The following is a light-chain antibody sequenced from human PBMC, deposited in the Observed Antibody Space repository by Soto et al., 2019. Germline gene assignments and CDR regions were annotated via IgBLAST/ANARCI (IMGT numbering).Light chain of an antibody. CDR3: QLYDISPP. J-gene: IGKJ5*01. CDR2: DAS. CDR1: QGASSN. V-gene: IGKV3-15*01. Sequence: ITPSAFTLTESPGARATFSFGASQGASSNLAWYQQKPGQAPRLLIYDASTRATGIPARFSGSASGTEFTLTINSLQSEDFAVYYCQLYDISPPFGQGTRLEIK.